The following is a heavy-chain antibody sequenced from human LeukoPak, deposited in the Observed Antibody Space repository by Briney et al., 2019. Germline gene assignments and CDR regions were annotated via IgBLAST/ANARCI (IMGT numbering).Heavy chain of an antibody. CDR1: GVSIDSYH. CDR2: FYYTGST. V-gene: IGHV4-59*01. CDR3: AGRTAATTRPFDY. J-gene: IGHJ4*02. D-gene: IGHD2-21*02. Sequence: SETLSLTCSVSGVSIDSYHWSWIRQPPGKGLEWIGYFYYTGSTNYSPSFEGRVTISEDTGKNQISLRLTSVTAADTAVYYCAGRTAATTRPFDYWGQGTLVTVSS.